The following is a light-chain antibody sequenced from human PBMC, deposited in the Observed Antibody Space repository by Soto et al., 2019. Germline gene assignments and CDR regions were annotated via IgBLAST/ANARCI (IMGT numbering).Light chain of an antibody. CDR2: KNS. Sequence: SYELTQPSSVSVSPGQTARITYSGDTLPRQYPYWYQQKPGQAPVLIINKNSERPSGIPERFSGSTSGTTVTLTISGVQAEDLADYYCQPAHSSVDYLFGTGTKLAVL. CDR3: QPAHSSVDYL. CDR1: TLPRQY. V-gene: IGLV3-25*02. J-gene: IGLJ1*01.